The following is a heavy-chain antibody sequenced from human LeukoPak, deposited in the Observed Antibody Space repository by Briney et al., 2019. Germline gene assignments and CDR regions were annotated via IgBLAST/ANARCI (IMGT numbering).Heavy chain of an antibody. CDR3: TRSGRGAFFKAYFDY. CDR1: GLTFNTYA. CDR2: TSYDGSKK. Sequence: SGRSLRLSCAASGLTFNTYAMHWVRQAPGKGLEWVAVTSYDGSKKFYADSVKGRFTISRDKLNDMLYLQMSSLRDDDTGVYYCTRSGRGAFFKAYFDYWGQGTLVTVSS. V-gene: IGHV3-30*07. D-gene: IGHD2/OR15-2a*01. J-gene: IGHJ4*02.